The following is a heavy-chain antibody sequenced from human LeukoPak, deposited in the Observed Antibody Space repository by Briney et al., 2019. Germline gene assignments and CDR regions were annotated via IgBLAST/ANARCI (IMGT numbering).Heavy chain of an antibody. J-gene: IGHJ6*04. Sequence: SVKVSCKASGGTFSIYAISWVRQAPGQGLEWMGGIIPIFGTANYAQKFQGRVTITADESTSTAYMELSSLRSEDTAVYYCARGLTAADYYYYGMDVWGKGTTVTVSS. CDR2: IIPIFGTA. D-gene: IGHD2-2*01. CDR3: ARGLTAADYYYYGMDV. V-gene: IGHV1-69*13. CDR1: GGTFSIYA.